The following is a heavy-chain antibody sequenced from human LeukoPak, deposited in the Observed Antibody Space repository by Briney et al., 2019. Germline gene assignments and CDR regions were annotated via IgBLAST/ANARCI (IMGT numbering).Heavy chain of an antibody. CDR2: ISYDGSNK. D-gene: IGHD3-22*01. CDR1: GFTFSSYG. Sequence: GRSLRLSCAASGFTFSSYGMHWVRQAPGKGLEWVAVISYDGSNKYYADSVKGRFTISRGNSKNTLYLQMNSLRAEDTAVYYCARGTYYDSSPYYYDYWGQGTLVTVSS. CDR3: ARGTYYDSSPYYYDY. J-gene: IGHJ4*02. V-gene: IGHV3-30*03.